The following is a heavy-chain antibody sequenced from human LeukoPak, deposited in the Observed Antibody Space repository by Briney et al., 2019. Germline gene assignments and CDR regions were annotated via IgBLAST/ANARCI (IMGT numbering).Heavy chain of an antibody. Sequence: GGSLRLSCAASGFTFSNAWMSWVRQAPGKGLEWVGRIKSKTDGGTTDYAAPVKGRFTISRDDSKNTLYLQMNSLKTEDTAVYYCTTDLGGCGGDCPPYYYYYMDVWGKGTTVTVSS. V-gene: IGHV3-15*01. J-gene: IGHJ6*03. CDR2: IKSKTDGGTT. D-gene: IGHD2-21*02. CDR1: GFTFSNAW. CDR3: TTDLGGCGGDCPPYYYYYMDV.